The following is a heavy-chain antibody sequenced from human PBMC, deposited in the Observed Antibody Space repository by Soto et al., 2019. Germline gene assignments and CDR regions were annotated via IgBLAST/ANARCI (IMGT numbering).Heavy chain of an antibody. V-gene: IGHV3-74*01. CDR1: GFTFSSYW. CDR2: INSDGSST. J-gene: IGHJ4*02. Sequence: SLRLSCAASGFTFSSYWMHWVRQAPGKGLVWVSRINSDGSSTSYADSVKGRFTISRDNAKNTLYLQMNSLRAEDTAVYYCATPLLDYYDSSGYHKASDYWGQGTLVTVSS. CDR3: ATPLLDYYDSSGYHKASDY. D-gene: IGHD3-22*01.